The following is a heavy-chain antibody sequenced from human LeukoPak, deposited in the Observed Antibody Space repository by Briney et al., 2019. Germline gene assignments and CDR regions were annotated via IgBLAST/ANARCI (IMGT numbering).Heavy chain of an antibody. CDR1: GGSFSGYY. Sequence: PSETLSLTCAVYGGSFSGYYWSWIRQPPGKGLEWIGEINHSGSTNYNPSLKSRVTISVGTSKNQFSLKLSSVTAADTAVDYCARVLVTASLYYFDYWGQGTLVTVSS. J-gene: IGHJ4*02. CDR2: INHSGST. CDR3: ARVLVTASLYYFDY. D-gene: IGHD2-21*02. V-gene: IGHV4-34*01.